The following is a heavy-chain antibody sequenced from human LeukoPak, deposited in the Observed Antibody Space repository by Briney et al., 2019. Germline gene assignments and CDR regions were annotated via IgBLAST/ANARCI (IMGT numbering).Heavy chain of an antibody. V-gene: IGHV3-7*01. Sequence: GGSLRLSCEVSGFTFETYWWSWVRQAPGKGLEWVANIDEDGNEEHYGRSVKGRLTITRDNAKNLVYLQMNSLRVDDTAVYYCTRGETMDVWGKGTTVTVSS. CDR3: TRGETMDV. J-gene: IGHJ6*03. CDR2: IDEDGNEE. CDR1: GFTFETYW. D-gene: IGHD5-24*01.